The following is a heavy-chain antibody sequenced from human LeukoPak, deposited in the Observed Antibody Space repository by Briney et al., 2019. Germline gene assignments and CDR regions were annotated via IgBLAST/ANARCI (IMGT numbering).Heavy chain of an antibody. CDR2: IYYSGST. CDR3: ARSGGGSLLDAFDI. D-gene: IGHD2-15*01. J-gene: IGHJ3*02. Sequence: SETLSLTCTVSGGSISSSSYYWGWIRQPPGKGLEWIGSIYYSGSTYYNPSLKSRVTISVDRSKNQFSLKLSSVTAADTAVYYCARSGGGSLLDAFDIWGQGTMVTVSS. CDR1: GGSISSSSYY. V-gene: IGHV4-39*07.